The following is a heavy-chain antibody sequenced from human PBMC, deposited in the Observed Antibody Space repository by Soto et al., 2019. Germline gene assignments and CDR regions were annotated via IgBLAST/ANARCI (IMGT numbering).Heavy chain of an antibody. V-gene: IGHV4-31*03. Sequence: PSETLSLTCTVSSGSISRGGYYWSWIRQHPGKGLEWIGYIYYSGSTYYNPSLKSRVTISVDTSKNQFSLKLSSVTAADTAVYYCARAGEMATSIDYWGQGTLVTVSS. CDR2: IYYSGST. D-gene: IGHD5-12*01. J-gene: IGHJ4*02. CDR1: SGSISRGGYY. CDR3: ARAGEMATSIDY.